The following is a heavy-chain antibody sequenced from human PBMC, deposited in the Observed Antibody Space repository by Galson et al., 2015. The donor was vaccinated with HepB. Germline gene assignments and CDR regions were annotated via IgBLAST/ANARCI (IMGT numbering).Heavy chain of an antibody. CDR1: GYTFTGYY. V-gene: IGHV1-2*02. CDR2: INPNSGGT. D-gene: IGHD2-15*01. J-gene: IGHJ5*02. Sequence: VKVSCKASGYTFTGYYMHWVRQAPGQGLEWMGWINPNSGGTNYAQKFQGRVTMTRDTSISTAYMELSRLRSDDTAVYYCARNAALLPGEPNWFDPWGQGTLVTVSS. CDR3: ARNAALLPGEPNWFDP.